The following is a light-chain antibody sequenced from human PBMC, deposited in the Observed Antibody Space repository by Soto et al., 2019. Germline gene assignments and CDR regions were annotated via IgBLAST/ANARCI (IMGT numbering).Light chain of an antibody. CDR2: GVS. V-gene: IGKV3-15*01. CDR3: QQYSQWPLT. Sequence: EIVLTQSPGTLSLSPGERATLSCRASQSIRSTLAWFQQKPGQAPRLLMYGVSTRATGIPARFGGSGSATEFTLTISSLQSEDFAVYYCQQYSQWPLTFGGGTKVDIK. CDR1: QSIRST. J-gene: IGKJ4*01.